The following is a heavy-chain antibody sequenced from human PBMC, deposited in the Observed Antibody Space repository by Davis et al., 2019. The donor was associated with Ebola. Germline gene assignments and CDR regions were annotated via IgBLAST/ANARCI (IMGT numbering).Heavy chain of an antibody. CDR1: GFNFRSYG. CDR3: AIPDCSGANCYSVYIKN. Sequence: GESLKISCAASGFNFRSYGMHWVRQAPDKGLEWVAVIWYDGSRKYYGDSVKGRFTTSRDNSNNLLYLQMNSLRAEDTAVYYCAIPDCSGANCYSVYIKNWGQGTLVTVSS. D-gene: IGHD2-15*01. CDR2: IWYDGSRK. V-gene: IGHV3-33*01. J-gene: IGHJ4*02.